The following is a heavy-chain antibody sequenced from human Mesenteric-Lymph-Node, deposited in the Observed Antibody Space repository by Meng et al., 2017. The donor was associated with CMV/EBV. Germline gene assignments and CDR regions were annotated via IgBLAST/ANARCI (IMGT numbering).Heavy chain of an antibody. CDR1: GYSISSSYY. CDR2: IFQSGST. Sequence: SETLSLTCTVSGYSISSSYYWGWIRQPPGKGLEWVVSIFQSGSTYYNPSLKARVSISLDASKNQFSLKLSSVTAADTAIYYCARDLNYNYYGMDVWGQGTTVTVSS. V-gene: IGHV4-38-2*02. CDR3: ARDLNYNYYGMDV. J-gene: IGHJ6*02.